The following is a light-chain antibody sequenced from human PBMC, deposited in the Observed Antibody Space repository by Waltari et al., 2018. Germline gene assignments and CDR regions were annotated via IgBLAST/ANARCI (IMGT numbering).Light chain of an antibody. J-gene: IGLJ2*01. CDR3: TSRDISGDVI. CDR2: GKN. V-gene: IGLV3-19*01. Sequence: SSELTQDPAVSVALGQTVRITCQGDSLRIYYGSWSRQKPGQAPVLCIYGKNNRPSGTPDRFSASSSGDTASLTITETQAEDDAVYYCTSRDISGDVIFGGGTKLTVL. CDR1: SLRIYY.